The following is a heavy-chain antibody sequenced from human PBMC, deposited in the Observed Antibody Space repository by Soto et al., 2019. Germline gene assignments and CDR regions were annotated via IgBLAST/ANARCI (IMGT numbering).Heavy chain of an antibody. V-gene: IGHV4-39*01. Sequence: QLQLQESGPGLVKPSETLSLTCTVSGGSISSSSYYWGWIRQPPGKGLEWIGSIYYSGSTYYSPSLKSRVTISVDTSKNQFSLKLSSVTAADTAVYYCARHQDFWSGYTIYGMDVWGQGTTVTVSS. CDR3: ARHQDFWSGYTIYGMDV. J-gene: IGHJ6*02. CDR2: IYYSGST. CDR1: GGSISSSSYY. D-gene: IGHD3-3*01.